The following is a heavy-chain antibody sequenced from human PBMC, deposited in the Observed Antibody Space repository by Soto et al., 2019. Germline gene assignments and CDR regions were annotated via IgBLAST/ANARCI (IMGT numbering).Heavy chain of an antibody. CDR3: ARGGQQVVCFDY. V-gene: IGHV1-69*08. CDR2: IIPALGAA. Sequence: QVHLVQSGAEVKKPGSSVKVSCKTSGGTISTYVINWVRQAPGQGLEWMGRIIPALGAADYAQKFQDRLTITADKSTSTAYMELSSLRSYDTAVYYCARGGQQVVCFDYWGQGTLVAVSS. J-gene: IGHJ4*02. D-gene: IGHD6-6*01. CDR1: GGTISTYV.